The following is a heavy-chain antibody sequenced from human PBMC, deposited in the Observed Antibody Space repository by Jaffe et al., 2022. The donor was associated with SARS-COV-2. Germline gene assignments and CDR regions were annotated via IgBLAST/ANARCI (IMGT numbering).Heavy chain of an antibody. Sequence: QLQLQESGPGLVKPSETLSLTCTVSGGSISSSSYYWGWIRQPPGKGLEWIGSIYYSGSTYYNPSLKSRVTISVDTSKNQFSLKLSSVTAADTAVYYCASPSIAAAGRYYYYGMDVWGQGTTVTVSS. D-gene: IGHD6-13*01. CDR2: IYYSGST. CDR3: ASPSIAAAGRYYYYGMDV. CDR1: GGSISSSSYY. V-gene: IGHV4-39*01. J-gene: IGHJ6*02.